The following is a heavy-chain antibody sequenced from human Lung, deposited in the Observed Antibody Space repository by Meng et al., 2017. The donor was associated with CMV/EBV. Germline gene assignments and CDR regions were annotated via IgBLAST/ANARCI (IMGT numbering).Heavy chain of an antibody. CDR1: GFDFSTYS. CDR3: ARDRQNSNYGSTDY. CDR2: ISSSSSYI. D-gene: IGHD4-11*01. J-gene: IGHJ4*02. V-gene: IGHV3-21*06. Sequence: LKISCLGSGFDFSTYSMNWFRQAPGKGPEWVSSISSSSSYIYYADSVKGRFTVSRNNANDSLYLQMNSLRAEDTGVYYCARDRQNSNYGSTDYWGQGTLVTVSS.